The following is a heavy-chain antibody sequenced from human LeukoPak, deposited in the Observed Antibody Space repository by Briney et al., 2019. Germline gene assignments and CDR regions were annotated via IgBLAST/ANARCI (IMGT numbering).Heavy chain of an antibody. CDR3: ARTLIEYSVSSCYFDY. CDR1: GFTYTKHA. V-gene: IGHV3-30*04. Sequence: GGSLRLSCAASGFTYTKHAMHWVRQAPGKGLEWVAVISYDGSNKKYADSVKGRFTISRDNSKNTLYLQMDSLRAEDTAVYYCARTLIEYSVSSCYFDYWGQGTLVTVSS. D-gene: IGHD6-6*01. CDR2: ISYDGSNK. J-gene: IGHJ4*02.